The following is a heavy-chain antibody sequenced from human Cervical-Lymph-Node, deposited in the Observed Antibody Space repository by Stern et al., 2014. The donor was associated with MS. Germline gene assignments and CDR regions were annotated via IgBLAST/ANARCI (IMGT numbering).Heavy chain of an antibody. V-gene: IGHV2-70*04. D-gene: IGHD3-3*01. CDR3: ARMMGSGYRHYFDY. J-gene: IGHJ4*02. CDR1: GFSLVTSGVR. Sequence: ESGPALVKPTQTLTLTCTFSGFSLVTSGVRVSWIRQPPGKALEWLARLDWNDKTFYNTSLMTRLTISKDTSKNQVVLTMTNVDPVDTATYYCARMMGSGYRHYFDYWGQGTPVTVS. CDR2: LDWNDKT.